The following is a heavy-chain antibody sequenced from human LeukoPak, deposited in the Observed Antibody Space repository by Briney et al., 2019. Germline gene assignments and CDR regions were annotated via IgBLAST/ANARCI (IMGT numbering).Heavy chain of an antibody. CDR3: ASPYYYDSSGYSSSRAFDI. CDR1: GGTFSSYA. CDR2: IIPIFGTA. J-gene: IGHJ3*02. D-gene: IGHD3-22*01. Sequence: ASVKVSCKASGGTFSSYAISWVRQAPGQGLEWMGGIIPIFGTANYAQKFQGRVMITADESTSTAYMELSSLRSEDTAVYYCASPYYYDSSGYSSSRAFDIWGQGTMVTVSS. V-gene: IGHV1-69*13.